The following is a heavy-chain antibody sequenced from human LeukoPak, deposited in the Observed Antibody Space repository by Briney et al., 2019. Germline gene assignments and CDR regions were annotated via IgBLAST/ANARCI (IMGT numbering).Heavy chain of an antibody. CDR1: GYTFTGCY. CDR3: ARDRYSSSWSTNNWFDP. V-gene: IGHV1-2*02. D-gene: IGHD6-13*01. Sequence: ASVKVSCKASGYTFTGCYMHWVRQAPGQGLEWMGWINPNSGGTNYAQKFQGRVTMTRDTSISTAYMELSRLRSDDTAVYYCARDRYSSSWSTNNWFDPWGQGTLVTVSS. J-gene: IGHJ5*02. CDR2: INPNSGGT.